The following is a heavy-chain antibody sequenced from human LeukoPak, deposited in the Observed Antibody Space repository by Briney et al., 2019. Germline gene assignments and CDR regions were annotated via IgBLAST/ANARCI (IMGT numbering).Heavy chain of an antibody. Sequence: ASVKVPCKVSGYTLTELSMHWVRQAPGKGLEWVGGFDPEDGETIYAQKFQGRVTMTEDTSTDTAYMELRSLRSEDTAVYYCATVRGSYGYPEYYFDYWGQGTLVTVSS. D-gene: IGHD1-26*01. V-gene: IGHV1-24*01. J-gene: IGHJ4*02. CDR1: GYTLTELS. CDR3: ATVRGSYGYPEYYFDY. CDR2: FDPEDGET.